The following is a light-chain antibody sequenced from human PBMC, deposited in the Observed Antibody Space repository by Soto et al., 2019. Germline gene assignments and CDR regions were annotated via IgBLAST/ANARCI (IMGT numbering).Light chain of an antibody. Sequence: QSALTQPPSASGSPGQSVTISCTGTSSDVGGYNYVSWYQQHPGKAPKLMIYEVSKRPSGVPDRFSGSKSGNTASLAITGLRAEDEADYYCQSYDSSLSGYVFGTGTKVTVL. CDR3: QSYDSSLSGYV. CDR2: EVS. CDR1: SSDVGGYNY. J-gene: IGLJ1*01. V-gene: IGLV2-8*01.